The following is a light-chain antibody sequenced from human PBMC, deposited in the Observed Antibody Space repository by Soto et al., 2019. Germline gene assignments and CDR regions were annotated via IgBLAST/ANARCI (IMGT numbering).Light chain of an antibody. Sequence: QSVLTQPPSASGSPGQSVAIPCTGTSSDVGGYNYVSWYQQHPGKAPKLIIYEVSQRPSGVPDRFSGSKSGNTASLTVSGLQAEDEADYYCSSYAGSNKVFGGGTKVTVL. CDR3: SSYAGSNKV. CDR1: SSDVGGYNY. CDR2: EVS. J-gene: IGLJ2*01. V-gene: IGLV2-8*01.